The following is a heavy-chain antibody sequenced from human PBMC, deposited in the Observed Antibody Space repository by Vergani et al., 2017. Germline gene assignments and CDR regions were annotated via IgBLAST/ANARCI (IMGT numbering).Heavy chain of an antibody. CDR3: ARGASGDYVSSFDY. Sequence: VQLVESGGGVVQPGRSLRLSCAASGFTFSSYAMHWVRQAPGKGLEWVAVISYDGSNKYYADSVKGRFTISRDNSKNTLYLQMNSLRAEDRAVYYCARGASGDYVSSFDYWGQGTLVTVSS. J-gene: IGHJ4*02. D-gene: IGHD4-17*01. CDR2: ISYDGSNK. CDR1: GFTFSSYA. V-gene: IGHV3-30-3*01.